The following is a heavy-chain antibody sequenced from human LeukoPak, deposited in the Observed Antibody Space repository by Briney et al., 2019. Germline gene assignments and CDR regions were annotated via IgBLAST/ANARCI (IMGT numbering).Heavy chain of an antibody. Sequence: GASVKVSCKASGGTFSSYAISWVRQAPGQGLEWMGGIIPIFGTANYAQKFQGRVTITADESTSTAYMELSSLRSEDTAVYYCARNTASRNYYDSSGYYSGYDYWGQGTLVTVSS. CDR3: ARNTASRNYYDSSGYYSGYDY. V-gene: IGHV1-69*13. CDR1: GGTFSSYA. CDR2: IIPIFGTA. D-gene: IGHD3-22*01. J-gene: IGHJ4*02.